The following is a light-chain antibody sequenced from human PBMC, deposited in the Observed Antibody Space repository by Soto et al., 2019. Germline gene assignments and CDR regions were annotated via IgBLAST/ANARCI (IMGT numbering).Light chain of an antibody. CDR2: GAS. Sequence: DIPMTQSPSFVSASVGDRVTITCRASQGISRWLAWYQQRPGKAPELLIYGASSLQSGVPSRFSGSGSGTDFTLTISSLQPEDCATYYCQQANSFPLTFGQGTRLEIK. CDR1: QGISRW. J-gene: IGKJ5*01. CDR3: QQANSFPLT. V-gene: IGKV1-12*01.